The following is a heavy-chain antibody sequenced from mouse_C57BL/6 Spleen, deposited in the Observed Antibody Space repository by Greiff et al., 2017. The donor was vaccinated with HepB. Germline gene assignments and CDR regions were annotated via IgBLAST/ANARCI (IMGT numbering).Heavy chain of an antibody. CDR1: GYTFTDYY. V-gene: IGHV1-19*01. Sequence: VQLQQSGPVLVKPGASVKMSCKASGYTFTDYYMNWVKQSHGKSLEWIGVINPYNGGTSYNQKFKGKATLTVDKSSSTAYMELNSLTSEDSAVYYCARGPRILYYFDYWGQGTTLTVSS. CDR2: INPYNGGT. J-gene: IGHJ2*01. CDR3: ARGPRILYYFDY.